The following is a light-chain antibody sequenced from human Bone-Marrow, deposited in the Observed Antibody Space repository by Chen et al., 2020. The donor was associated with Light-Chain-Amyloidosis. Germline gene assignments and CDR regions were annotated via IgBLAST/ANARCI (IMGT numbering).Light chain of an antibody. Sequence: DIVMTQSPDSLAVSLGERATINCKSSQSVLYSSNNQNYLTWYQQKPGQPPKLLISFASTRESGVPDRFSGSGSGTDFTLTISSLQAEYVAVYYCQQYYNVPFTFGPGTKVDIK. CDR2: FAS. V-gene: IGKV4-1*01. CDR3: QQYYNVPFT. J-gene: IGKJ3*01. CDR1: QSVLYSSNNQNY.